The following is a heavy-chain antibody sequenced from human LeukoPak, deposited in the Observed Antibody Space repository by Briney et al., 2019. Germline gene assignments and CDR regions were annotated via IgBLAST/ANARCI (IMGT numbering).Heavy chain of an antibody. V-gene: IGHV4-34*01. J-gene: IGHJ5*02. Sequence: PSETLSLTCAVYGGSLSHYYWSWIRQPPGKGLGWIGEINHSGSTNYNPSLKSRVTISVDMSKHQFSLELTSVTAADTAVYYCARGPASGSNFAWFDPWGQGTLVTVSS. CDR1: GGSLSHYY. D-gene: IGHD3-10*01. CDR2: INHSGST. CDR3: ARGPASGSNFAWFDP.